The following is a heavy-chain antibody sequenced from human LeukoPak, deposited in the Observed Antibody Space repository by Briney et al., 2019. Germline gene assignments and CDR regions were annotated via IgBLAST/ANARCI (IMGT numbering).Heavy chain of an antibody. Sequence: SETLSLTCAVYGGSFSGYYWSWIRQPPGKGLEWIGYFYHSGSTYYNPSLKGRVTISVDRSKNQFSLKLSSMTAADTAVYYCARAGIAAAGSPQDQYFQHWGQGTLVTASS. CDR1: GGSFSGYY. V-gene: IGHV4-34*01. CDR3: ARAGIAAAGSPQDQYFQH. CDR2: FYHSGST. J-gene: IGHJ1*01. D-gene: IGHD6-13*01.